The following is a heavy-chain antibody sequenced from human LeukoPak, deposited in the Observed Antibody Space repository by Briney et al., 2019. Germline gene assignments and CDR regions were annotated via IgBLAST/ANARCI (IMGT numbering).Heavy chain of an antibody. CDR1: GFTFSSCW. V-gene: IGHV3-7*01. J-gene: IGHJ4*02. D-gene: IGHD3-10*01. CDR3: AKYHYGSGTSLGY. CDR2: IKHDGSEN. Sequence: GGSLRLSCAASGFTFSSCWMSWVRQAPGKGLEWVANIKHDGSENYYVDSVKGRFTISRDNARNSLSLQMNSLRAEDTAVYYCAKYHYGSGTSLGYWGQGTLVTVSS.